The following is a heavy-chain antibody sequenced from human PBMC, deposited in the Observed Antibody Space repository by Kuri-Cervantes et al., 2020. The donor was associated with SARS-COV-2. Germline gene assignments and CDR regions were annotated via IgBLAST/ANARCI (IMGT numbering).Heavy chain of an antibody. Sequence: ASVNVSCKASGYTFTAYYMHWVRQAPGQGLEWMGWINPNSGGTNYAQKFQGWVTMTRDTSISTVYMELSRLRSDDTAVYYCARSTPFRRLLVISQGGAFDIWGQGTMVTVSS. D-gene: IGHD3-22*01. J-gene: IGHJ3*02. CDR3: ARSTPFRRLLVISQGGAFDI. CDR1: GYTFTAYY. V-gene: IGHV1-2*04. CDR2: INPNSGGT.